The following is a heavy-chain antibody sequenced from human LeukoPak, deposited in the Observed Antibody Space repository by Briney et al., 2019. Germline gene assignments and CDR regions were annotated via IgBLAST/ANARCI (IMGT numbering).Heavy chain of an antibody. Sequence: ASVKVSCRASGYTFTSYAMNWVRQAPGQGLEWMGWINTNTGNPTYAQGFTGRFVFSLDTSVSTAYLQISSLKAEDTAVYYCARVSDYDFWSGYYHPNFDYWGQGPLVTVSS. D-gene: IGHD3-3*01. J-gene: IGHJ4*02. V-gene: IGHV7-4-1*02. CDR2: INTNTGNP. CDR1: GYTFTSYA. CDR3: ARVSDYDFWSGYYHPNFDY.